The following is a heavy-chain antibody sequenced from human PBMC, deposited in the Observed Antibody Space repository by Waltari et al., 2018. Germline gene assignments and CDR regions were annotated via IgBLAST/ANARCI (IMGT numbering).Heavy chain of an antibody. V-gene: IGHV3-48*02. CDR2: ISSSGSTI. CDR1: GFSLSSYS. CDR3: ARVVARD. Sequence: VQLVGSGGGLVQPGGSLRLSCAASGFSLSSYSMNVVRQAPGRGREWVSYISSSGSTIYYADSVKGRFTISRDSAKNSLYLQMNSLRDEDTAVYYCARVVARDWGQGTLVTVSS. J-gene: IGHJ4*02.